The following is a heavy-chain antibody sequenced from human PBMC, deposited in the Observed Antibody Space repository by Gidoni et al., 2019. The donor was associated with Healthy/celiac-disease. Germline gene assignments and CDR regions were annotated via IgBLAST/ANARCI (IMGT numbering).Heavy chain of an antibody. CDR3: AKDMVSGTVTTLLDP. D-gene: IGHD4-17*01. J-gene: IGHJ5*02. CDR1: GFTFDDYT. CDR2: ISWDGGST. Sequence: EVQLVESGGVVVQPGGSLRLSCAASGFTFDDYTMHWVRQAPGKGLEWVSLISWDGGSTYYADAVKGRFTISRDNSKNSLYLQMNSLRTEDTALYYCAKDMVSGTVTTLLDPWGQGTLVTVSS. V-gene: IGHV3-43*01.